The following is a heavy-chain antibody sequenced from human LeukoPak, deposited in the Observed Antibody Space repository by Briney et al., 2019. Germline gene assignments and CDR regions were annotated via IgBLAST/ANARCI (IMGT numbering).Heavy chain of an antibody. CDR1: GGSISSYY. J-gene: IGHJ3*02. Sequence: PSETLSLTCTVSGGSISSYYWSWIRQPPGKGLEWIGYIYYSGSTNYNPSLKSRVTISVDTSKNQFSLKLSSVTAADTAVYYCARDRAAADAFDIWGQGTMVTVSS. V-gene: IGHV4-59*01. CDR3: ARDRAAADAFDI. D-gene: IGHD6-13*01. CDR2: IYYSGST.